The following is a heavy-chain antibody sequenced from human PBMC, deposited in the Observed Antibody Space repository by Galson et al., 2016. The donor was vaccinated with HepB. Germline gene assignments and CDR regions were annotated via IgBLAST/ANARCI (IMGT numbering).Heavy chain of an antibody. CDR2: INPNSGGT. Sequence: SVKVSCKASGYTFTDYYIHWVRQAPGQGLEWMGWINPNSGGTNYAQKFQGRVTLTRVMSISTAYMELSRLRSDDTAVYYCARSMRVVDLYYFDYWGQGTLVTVSS. J-gene: IGHJ4*02. CDR3: ARSMRVVDLYYFDY. V-gene: IGHV1-2*02. D-gene: IGHD2-15*01. CDR1: GYTFTDYY.